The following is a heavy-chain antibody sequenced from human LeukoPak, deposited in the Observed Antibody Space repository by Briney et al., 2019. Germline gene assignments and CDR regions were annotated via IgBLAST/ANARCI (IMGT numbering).Heavy chain of an antibody. CDR1: GYSISSGYY. V-gene: IGHV4-38-2*02. CDR3: ARGSWFGELWGYFDY. Sequence: SETLSLTCTVSGYSISSGYYWGWIRQPPGKGLEWIGSIYHSGSTYYNPSLKSRVTISVDTSKNQFSLRLSSVTAADTAVYYCARGSWFGELWGYFDYWGQGTLVTVSS. J-gene: IGHJ4*02. D-gene: IGHD3-10*01. CDR2: IYHSGST.